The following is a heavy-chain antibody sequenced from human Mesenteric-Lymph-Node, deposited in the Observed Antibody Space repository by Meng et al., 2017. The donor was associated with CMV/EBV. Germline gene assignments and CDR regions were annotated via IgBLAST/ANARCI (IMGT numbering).Heavy chain of an antibody. J-gene: IGHJ4*02. CDR3: AHRGYYDSSGLYYFDY. D-gene: IGHD3-22*01. CDR2: IDWDDDK. CDR1: GFSLSTSGMC. V-gene: IGHV2-70*12. Sequence: SGPTLVKPTQTLTLTCTFSGFSLSTSGMCVSWVRQPPGKALEWLALIDWDDDKYYSTSLKTRLTISKDTSKNQVVLTMTNMDPVDTATYYCAHRGYYDSSGLYYFDYWGQGTLVTVSS.